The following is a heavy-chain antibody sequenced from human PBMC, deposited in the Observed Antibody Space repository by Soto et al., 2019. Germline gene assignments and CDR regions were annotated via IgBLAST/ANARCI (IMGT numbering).Heavy chain of an antibody. CDR1: GGSISSGGYY. J-gene: IGHJ4*02. D-gene: IGHD3-22*01. V-gene: IGHV4-31*03. Sequence: PSETLSLTCTVSGGSISSGGYYWSWIRQHPGKGLEWIGYIYYSGSTYYNPSLKSRVTISVDTSKNQFSLKLSSVTAADTAVYYCARVRTLNYDSSGFGDYRGQGALVTVSS. CDR2: IYYSGST. CDR3: ARVRTLNYDSSGFGDY.